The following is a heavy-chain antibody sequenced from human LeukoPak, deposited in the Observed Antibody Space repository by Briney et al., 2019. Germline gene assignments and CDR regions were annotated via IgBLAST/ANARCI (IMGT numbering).Heavy chain of an antibody. CDR2: IYYSGST. CDR3: ARRPRAVAGAFDY. D-gene: IGHD6-19*01. J-gene: IGHJ4*02. V-gene: IGHV4-39*01. CDR1: GSPISSSSYY. Sequence: SETLSLTCTVSGSPISSSSYYWGWIRQPPGKGLEWIGSIYYSGSTYYNPSLKSRVTISVDTSKNQFSLKLSSVTAADTAVYYCARRPRAVAGAFDYWGQGTLVTVSS.